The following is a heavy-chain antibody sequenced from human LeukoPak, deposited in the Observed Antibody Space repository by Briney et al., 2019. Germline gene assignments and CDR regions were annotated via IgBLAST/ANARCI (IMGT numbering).Heavy chain of an antibody. Sequence: SETLSLTCTASGGSFSSYFWSWIRQPPGKGLEWIGYIYYSGSTHYNSSLKSRVTIALDTSRNQFTLKLRSVNAADTDVYYCARRRGERLLFDYWGQGTLVTVSS. V-gene: IGHV4-59*01. D-gene: IGHD2-21*01. CDR3: ARRRGERLLFDY. J-gene: IGHJ4*02. CDR1: GGSFSSYF. CDR2: IYYSGST.